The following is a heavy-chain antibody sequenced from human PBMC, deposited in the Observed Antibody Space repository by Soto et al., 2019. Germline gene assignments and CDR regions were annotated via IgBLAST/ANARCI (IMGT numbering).Heavy chain of an antibody. J-gene: IGHJ4*02. CDR1: GYTFTYYG. CDR3: TRDLYFISQNTMTTDGY. Sequence: VQLVQSGPEVKKPGASVTVSCKTSGYTFTYYGISWVRQAPGQRPEWMGWINDETSKTNYAQKVQRRITMTTDTSTDTAYMELRSLRSDDTGIYYCTRDLYFISQNTMTTDGYWGQGTLVTVSS. V-gene: IGHV1-18*01. CDR2: INDETSKT. D-gene: IGHD2-8*01.